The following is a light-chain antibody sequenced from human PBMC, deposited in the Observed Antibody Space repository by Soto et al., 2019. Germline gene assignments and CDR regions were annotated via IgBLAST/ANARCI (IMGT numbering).Light chain of an antibody. Sequence: EIVMMQSPATVPASPGERVTLSCRASQSVNSDLAWYQQTPGQAPRPLIYDASTRAAGVPARFSGSGSGTEFTLTISSLQSEDFALYYCQQYSQWPLYTFGQGTKV. V-gene: IGKV3-15*01. J-gene: IGKJ2*01. CDR3: QQYSQWPLYT. CDR1: QSVNSD. CDR2: DAS.